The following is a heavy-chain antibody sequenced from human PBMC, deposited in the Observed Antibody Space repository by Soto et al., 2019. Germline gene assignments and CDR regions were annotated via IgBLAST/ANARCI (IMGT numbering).Heavy chain of an antibody. CDR2: IYHSGTT. Sequence: SETLSLTCAVSGASISNTDGWTWVRQPPGKGLEWIGEIYHSGTTNCDPSLKSRVTISLDKSKNQFSLTLSSVTAADTAVYYCAIPGAGDFDFWGQGTLVTVSS. D-gene: IGHD1-26*01. CDR1: GASISNTDG. CDR3: AIPGAGDFDF. V-gene: IGHV4-4*02. J-gene: IGHJ4*02.